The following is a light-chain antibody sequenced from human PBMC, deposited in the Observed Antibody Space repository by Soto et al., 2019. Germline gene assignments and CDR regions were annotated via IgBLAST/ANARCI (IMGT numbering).Light chain of an antibody. V-gene: IGLV2-11*01. Sequence: QSALTQPRSVSGSPGQSVTISCTGTSSDVGGYNYVSWYQKYPGKAPKLMIYDVTKRPSGVPDRFSGSKSGNTASLTISGLQPEDEADYYCCSYAGNYLVLFGGGTKVTVL. CDR3: CSYAGNYLVL. CDR1: SSDVGGYNY. J-gene: IGLJ2*01. CDR2: DVT.